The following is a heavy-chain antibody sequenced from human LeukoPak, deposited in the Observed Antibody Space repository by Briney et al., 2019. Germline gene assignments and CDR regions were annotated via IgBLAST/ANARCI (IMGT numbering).Heavy chain of an antibody. Sequence: GGSLRLSCAASGFTFSSYGMHWVRQAPGKGLEWVAAMCYDGSIQYYADSVKGRFTISRDNSKNTLYLQMDSLRAEDTAVYYCARAGYCSGGSCYGSDYWGQGTLVSVSS. CDR2: MCYDGSIQ. V-gene: IGHV3-33*01. CDR1: GFTFSSYG. CDR3: ARAGYCSGGSCYGSDY. J-gene: IGHJ4*02. D-gene: IGHD2-15*01.